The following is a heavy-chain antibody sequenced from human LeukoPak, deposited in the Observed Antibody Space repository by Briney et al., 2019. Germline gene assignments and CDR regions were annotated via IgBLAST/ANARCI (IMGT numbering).Heavy chain of an antibody. CDR1: GFTFSRYW. J-gene: IGHJ4*02. CDR3: ASPYDSSGYPRGPDC. D-gene: IGHD3-22*01. CDR2: INQDGSVR. Sequence: GGSLRLSCAASGFTFSRYWMSWFRQAPGKGLEWVANINQDGSVRKYVDSVKGRFTVSRDNAEKSLYLQMNSLRPEDTAVYYCASPYDSSGYPRGPDCWSQGTLVTVSS. V-gene: IGHV3-7*01.